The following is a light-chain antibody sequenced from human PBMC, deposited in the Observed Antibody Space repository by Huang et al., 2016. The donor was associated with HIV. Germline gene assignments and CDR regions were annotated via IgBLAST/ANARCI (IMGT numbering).Light chain of an antibody. Sequence: DIQMTQSPSSLSASVGDRVTITCRTSQTISVYLHWYQQKPGKAPRLLIFTASNLESGVPSRFSGSGSGTDFTPTINSLQPEDVATYYCQQSYSRQLTFGGGTKVEIK. CDR2: TAS. J-gene: IGKJ4*01. V-gene: IGKV1-39*01. CDR3: QQSYSRQLT. CDR1: QTISVY.